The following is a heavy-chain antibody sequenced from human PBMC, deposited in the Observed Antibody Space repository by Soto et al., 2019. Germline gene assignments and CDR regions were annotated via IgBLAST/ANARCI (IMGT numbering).Heavy chain of an antibody. J-gene: IGHJ4*02. V-gene: IGHV1-69*06. D-gene: IGHD2-15*01. CDR2: IIPIFGTA. Sequence: QVQLVQSGAEVKKPGSSVKVSCKASGGTFSSYAISWVRQAPGQGLEWMGGIIPIFGTANYAQKFQGRVTITADKSTSTAYMELSSLRAEDTAVYYCARGDRDDYCSGGSCYLLDYWCQGTLVTVSS. CDR3: ARGDRDDYCSGGSCYLLDY. CDR1: GGTFSSYA.